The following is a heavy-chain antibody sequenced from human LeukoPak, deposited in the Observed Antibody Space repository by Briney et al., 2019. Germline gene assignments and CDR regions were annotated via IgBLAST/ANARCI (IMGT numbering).Heavy chain of an antibody. D-gene: IGHD4-17*01. Sequence: AASVKVSCKASGYTFTSYYMHWVRQAPGQGLEWMGIINPSGGSTSYTQKFQGRVTMTRDTSTSTVYMQLSSLSSEDAAVYYCARDYGDYVDWYFDLWGRGTLVTVSS. V-gene: IGHV1-46*01. J-gene: IGHJ2*01. CDR1: GYTFTSYY. CDR2: INPSGGST. CDR3: ARDYGDYVDWYFDL.